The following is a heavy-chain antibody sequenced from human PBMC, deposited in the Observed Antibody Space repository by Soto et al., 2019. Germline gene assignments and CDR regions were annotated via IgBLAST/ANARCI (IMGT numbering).Heavy chain of an antibody. V-gene: IGHV3-49*03. Sequence: EVQLVESGGGLVQPGRSLRLSCSASGFTFGDYALSWFRQAPGKGLEWVGFITSKRYGGTTESAASVKGRFSISRADSKSIAYLQMNSMKTEDTAVYYCTRIPPNGYCSSSSCSAFDIWGQGTMVTVSS. J-gene: IGHJ3*02. CDR1: GFTFGDYA. CDR3: TRIPPNGYCSSSSCSAFDI. D-gene: IGHD2-2*01. CDR2: ITSKRYGGTT.